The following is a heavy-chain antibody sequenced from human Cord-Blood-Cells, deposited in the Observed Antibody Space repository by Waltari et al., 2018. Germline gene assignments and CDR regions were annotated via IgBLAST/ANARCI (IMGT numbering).Heavy chain of an antibody. CDR2: IYPGDSDT. CDR3: ARQGCGDCHWYFDL. CDR1: GYSFTSYW. Sequence: EVQLVQAGAEVKRPGESLKIPGKGSGYSFTSYWIGWWRQMSGKGLEWMGIIYPGDSDTRYSPSFQGQVTISADKSISTAYLQWSSLKASDTAMYYCARQGCGDCHWYFDLWGRGTLVTVSS. J-gene: IGHJ2*01. V-gene: IGHV5-51*01. D-gene: IGHD2-21*01.